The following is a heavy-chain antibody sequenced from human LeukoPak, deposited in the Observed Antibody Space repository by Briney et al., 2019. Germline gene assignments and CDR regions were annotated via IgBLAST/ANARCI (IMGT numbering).Heavy chain of an antibody. J-gene: IGHJ4*02. CDR1: GYSISSGYY. CDR2: IYHSGST. V-gene: IGHV4-38-2*02. D-gene: IGHD3-16*02. CDR3: ARVPGNLGELSLTYPDY. Sequence: SETLSLTCTVSGYSISSGYYWGWIRPPPGKGLEWIGSIYHSGSTYYNPSLKSRVTISVDTSKNQFSLKLSSVTAADTAVYYCARVPGNLGELSLTYPDYWGQGTLVTVSS.